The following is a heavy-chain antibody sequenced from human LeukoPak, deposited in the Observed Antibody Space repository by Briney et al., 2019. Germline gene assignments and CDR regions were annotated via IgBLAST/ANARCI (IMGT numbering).Heavy chain of an antibody. D-gene: IGHD5-12*01. V-gene: IGHV1-2*02. CDR3: AREGSSASGQDWYAFDI. Sequence: ASVKVSCKASGFSLRDYYVQWVRQVPGQGLEWAGWMYFNSGATRYAPKFQGRVTLTGDTSTNTIYMELSGLGSDDTAMYYCAREGSSASGQDWYAFDIWGQEIMVTVSS. CDR2: MYFNSGAT. J-gene: IGHJ3*02. CDR1: GFSLRDYY.